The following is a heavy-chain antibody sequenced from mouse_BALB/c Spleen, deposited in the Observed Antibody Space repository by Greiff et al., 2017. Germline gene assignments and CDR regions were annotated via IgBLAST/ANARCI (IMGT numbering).Heavy chain of an antibody. V-gene: IGHV5-4*02. CDR2: ISDGGSYT. Sequence: EVKLVESGGGLVKPGGSLKLSCAASGFTFSDYYMYWVRQTPEKRLEWVATISDGGSYTYYPDSVKGRFTISRDNAKNNLYLQMSSLKSEDTAMYYCARGDLYYAMDYWGQGTSVTVSS. CDR3: ARGDLYYAMDY. CDR1: GFTFSDYY. J-gene: IGHJ4*01.